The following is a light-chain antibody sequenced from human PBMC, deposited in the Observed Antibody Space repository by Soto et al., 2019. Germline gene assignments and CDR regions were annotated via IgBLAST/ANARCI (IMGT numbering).Light chain of an antibody. CDR2: GAS. V-gene: IGKV3-15*01. J-gene: IGKJ2*01. CDR1: QTVSSN. CDR3: QQYKNWPHT. Sequence: EIVLTQSPGTLSLAPGEGATLSCRASQTVSSNLAWYQQKPGQSPRLLIYGASTRATGIPARFSGSGSGTEFTLTINSLQSEDFAVYYCQQYKNWPHTFGQGTKVDIK.